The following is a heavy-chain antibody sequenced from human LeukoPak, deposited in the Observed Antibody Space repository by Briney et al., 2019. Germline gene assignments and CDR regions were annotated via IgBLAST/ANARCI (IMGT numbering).Heavy chain of an antibody. Sequence: GGTLRLSCAASGFTFSSHGMIWVRQAPGKGLEWVSGSSSIGGRTYYADSVKGRFTVTRDNSRNTLYLQMNSLRAEDTGVYYCAKDDAWGRFYHWGQGTLVTVSS. CDR1: GFTFSSHG. CDR3: AKDDAWGRFYH. J-gene: IGHJ1*01. CDR2: SSSIGGRT. V-gene: IGHV3-23*01. D-gene: IGHD3-16*01.